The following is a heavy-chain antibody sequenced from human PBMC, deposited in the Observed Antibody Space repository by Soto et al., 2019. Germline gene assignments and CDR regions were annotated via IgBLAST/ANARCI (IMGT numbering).Heavy chain of an antibody. D-gene: IGHD4-17*01. CDR3: AREQYEFGDLYYVDY. CDR1: GYDFERFP. J-gene: IGHJ4*02. CDR2: ISPYSGSR. Sequence: QVQLVQSGGEVKRPGASVKVSCKASGYDFERFPISWVRQARGQGLEWMGLISPYSGSRYYAEKFQGRVTMTPDTATSTASMELRSLTSDDTAVYFCAREQYEFGDLYYVDYWGQGTLVTVSS. V-gene: IGHV1-18*04.